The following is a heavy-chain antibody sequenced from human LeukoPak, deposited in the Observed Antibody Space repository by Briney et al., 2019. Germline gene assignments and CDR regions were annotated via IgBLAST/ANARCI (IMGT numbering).Heavy chain of an antibody. J-gene: IGHJ5*02. CDR3: AGVLGEAPGWFDP. V-gene: IGHV3-48*01. D-gene: IGHD3-16*01. Sequence: PGGSLRLSCAASGFTFTRYSMSWVRQTPGKGLEWISYISDFSGTTYYADSVKGRFTISRDNAKNTVYLQMRSLRVEDTAVYYCAGVLGEAPGWFDPWGQGTLVTVSS. CDR1: GFTFTRYS. CDR2: ISDFSGTT.